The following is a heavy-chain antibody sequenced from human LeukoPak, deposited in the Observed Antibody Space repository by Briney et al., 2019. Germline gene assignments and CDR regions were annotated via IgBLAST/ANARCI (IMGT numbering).Heavy chain of an antibody. D-gene: IGHD1-14*01. J-gene: IGHJ4*02. CDR2: ISSDGSNN. Sequence: GGSLRLSCAASGFTFSSYAMHWVRQAPGKGLEWVAVISSDGSNNYYADSVRGRFTISRDNSKNTLYLQMNSLRVEDTAMYYCAGGEPYVYWGQGTLVTVSS. V-gene: IGHV3-30*04. CDR1: GFTFSSYA. CDR3: AGGEPYVY.